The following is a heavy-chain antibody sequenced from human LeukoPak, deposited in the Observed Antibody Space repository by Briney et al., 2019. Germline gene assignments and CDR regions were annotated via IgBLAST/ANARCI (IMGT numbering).Heavy chain of an antibody. CDR2: INAGNGNT. D-gene: IGHD3-10*01. Sequence: ASVKVSCKASGYTFTSYAMHWVRQAPGQRLEWMGWINAGNGNTKYSQKFQGRVTITRDTSASTAYMELSSLRSEDTAVYYCARSEVRGVLDGYWGQGTLVTVSS. CDR1: GYTFTSYA. V-gene: IGHV1-3*01. J-gene: IGHJ4*02. CDR3: ARSEVRGVLDGY.